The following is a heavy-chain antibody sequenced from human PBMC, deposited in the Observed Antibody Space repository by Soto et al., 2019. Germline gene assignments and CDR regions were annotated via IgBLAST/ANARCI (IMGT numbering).Heavy chain of an antibody. Sequence: SVKVSCKASGGTFSSYAISWVRQAPGQGLEWMGGIIPIFGTANYAQKFQGRVTITADESTSTAYMELSSLRSEDTAVYYCARDTEELLYSSGANDYWGQGTLVTVSS. V-gene: IGHV1-69*13. J-gene: IGHJ4*02. D-gene: IGHD2-2*02. CDR2: IIPIFGTA. CDR3: ARDTEELLYSSGANDY. CDR1: GGTFSSYA.